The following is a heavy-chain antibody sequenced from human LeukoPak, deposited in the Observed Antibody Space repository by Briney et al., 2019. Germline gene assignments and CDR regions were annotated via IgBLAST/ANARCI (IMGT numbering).Heavy chain of an antibody. J-gene: IGHJ4*02. CDR3: AKDDSSGWYGGGFDY. CDR1: GFTFSRYA. Sequence: PGGSLRLSCAASGFTFSRYAMHWVRQAPGKGLEWVSAISGSGLITNYADSVKGRFTISRDNSKSTMFLQMNSLRAEDTAVYYCAKDDSSGWYGGGFDYWGQGTLVTVSS. V-gene: IGHV3-23*01. CDR2: ISGSGLIT. D-gene: IGHD6-19*01.